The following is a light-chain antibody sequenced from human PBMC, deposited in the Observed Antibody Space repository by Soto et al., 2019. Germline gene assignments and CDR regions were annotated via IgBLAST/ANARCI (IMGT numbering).Light chain of an antibody. CDR1: QSVSSN. V-gene: IGKV3-20*01. J-gene: IGKJ1*01. CDR2: GAS. CDR3: QKYGNFWT. Sequence: EILLDQFPATPFLSPGGRATPSFRASQSVSSNLAWYQQKPGQAPRLLIYGASSRATGIPDRFSGSGSGTDFSLTIRRLEPDDFAVYYCQKYGNFWTFGQGTKVDIK.